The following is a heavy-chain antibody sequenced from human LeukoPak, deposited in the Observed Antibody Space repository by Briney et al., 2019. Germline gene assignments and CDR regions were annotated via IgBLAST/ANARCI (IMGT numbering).Heavy chain of an antibody. CDR3: ARGDSSGYIDY. CDR1: GGSISDYY. Sequence: SETLSLTCGVNGGSISDYYWSWIRQPPGKGLEWIGEINHSGSTNYNPSLKSRVTISVDTSKNQFSLKLSSVTAADTAVYYCARGDSSGYIDYWGQGTLVTVSS. V-gene: IGHV4-34*01. D-gene: IGHD3-22*01. CDR2: INHSGST. J-gene: IGHJ4*02.